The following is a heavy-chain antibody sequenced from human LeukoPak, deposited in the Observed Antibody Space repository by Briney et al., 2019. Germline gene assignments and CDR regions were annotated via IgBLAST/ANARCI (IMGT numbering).Heavy chain of an antibody. CDR1: GGSFSGYY. D-gene: IGHD4-17*01. CDR2: IYYSGST. CDR3: ARGRPPHDYGTLFDY. Sequence: PSETLSLTCAVYGGSFSGYYWSWIRQPPGKGLEWIGYIYYSGSTNYNPSLKSRVTMSVDTSKKQFSLKLSSVTAADTAVYYCARGRPPHDYGTLFDYWGQGTPVTVSS. V-gene: IGHV4-59*01. J-gene: IGHJ4*02.